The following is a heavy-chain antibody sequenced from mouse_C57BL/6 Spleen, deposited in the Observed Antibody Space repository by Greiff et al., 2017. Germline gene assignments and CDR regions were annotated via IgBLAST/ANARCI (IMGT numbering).Heavy chain of an antibody. J-gene: IGHJ2*01. Sequence: QVQLQQSGPELVKPGASVKISCKASGYAFSSSWMNWVKQRPGKGLEWIGRIYPGDGDTNYNGKFKGKATLTADKSSSTAYMQLSSLTSEDSAVYFCESNWEGDYWGQGTTLTVSS. CDR2: IYPGDGDT. V-gene: IGHV1-82*01. D-gene: IGHD4-1*01. CDR3: ESNWEGDY. CDR1: GYAFSSSW.